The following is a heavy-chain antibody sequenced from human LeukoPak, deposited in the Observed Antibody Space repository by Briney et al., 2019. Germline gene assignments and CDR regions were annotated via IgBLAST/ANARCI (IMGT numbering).Heavy chain of an antibody. V-gene: IGHV4-59*01. CDR2: IYYSGST. CDR1: GGSISSYY. J-gene: IGHJ4*02. D-gene: IGHD5-18*01. CDR3: ARVSSHGYSYGYPDY. Sequence: PSETLSLTCTVSGGSISSYYWSWIRQPPGKGLEWIGYIYYSGSTNYNPSLKSRVTISVDTSKNQFSLKLSSVTAADTAVYYCARVSSHGYSYGYPDYWGQGTLVTVSS.